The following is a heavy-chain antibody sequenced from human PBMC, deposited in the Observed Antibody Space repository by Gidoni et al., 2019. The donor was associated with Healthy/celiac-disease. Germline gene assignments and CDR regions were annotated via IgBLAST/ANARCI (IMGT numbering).Heavy chain of an antibody. Sequence: VQLVQSGAEVKKPGSSVHVSGKASGGTFSSYAIRWLRQAPGQGRAWMGGVIPIFGTATYAQKFQGRVMITADKSTSTAYMELSSLSSEDTAVYYCARVTIEEAFDYWGQGTLVTVSS. CDR3: ARVTIEEAFDY. J-gene: IGHJ4*02. V-gene: IGHV1-69*06. CDR1: GGTFSSYA. CDR2: VIPIFGTA. D-gene: IGHD3-10*01.